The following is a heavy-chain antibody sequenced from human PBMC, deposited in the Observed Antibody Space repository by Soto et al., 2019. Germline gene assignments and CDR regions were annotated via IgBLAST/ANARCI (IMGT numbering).Heavy chain of an antibody. CDR3: ARDARSGYDFSYYYYGMDV. CDR1: GGTFSSYA. V-gene: IGHV1-69*06. CDR2: IIPIFGTA. J-gene: IGHJ6*02. D-gene: IGHD5-12*01. Sequence: SVKVSCKASGGTFSSYAISWLRQAPGQGLEWMGGIIPIFGTANYAQKFQGRVTITADKSTSTAYMELRSLRSDDTAVYYCARDARSGYDFSYYYYGMDVWGQGTTVTVSS.